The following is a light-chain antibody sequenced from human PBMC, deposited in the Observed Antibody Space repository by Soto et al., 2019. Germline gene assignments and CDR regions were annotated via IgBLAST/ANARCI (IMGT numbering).Light chain of an antibody. V-gene: IGKV2-24*01. CDR1: ESLVHSDGRTY. J-gene: IGKJ1*01. Sequence: DVGMTQTPLSSPVTLGQPASISCRSRESLVHSDGRTYLSWLQQRPGQPPRLLLYLISNRFSGVPDRFSGSGAGTDFTLKISRVEAEDVGVYYCVQLTHFPWTFGQGTKVEIK. CDR3: VQLTHFPWT. CDR2: LIS.